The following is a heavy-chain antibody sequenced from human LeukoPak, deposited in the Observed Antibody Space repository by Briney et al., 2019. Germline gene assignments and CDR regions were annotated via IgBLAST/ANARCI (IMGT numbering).Heavy chain of an antibody. CDR3: AKGERKWLARQPDY. Sequence: GGSLRLSCAASGFTFSDYYMSWVRQAPRKGLEWVSGISWNSGSIGYADSVKGRFTISRDNAKNSLYLQMNSLRGNDTAFYYCAKGERKWLARQPDYWGQGTLVTVSS. CDR2: ISWNSGSI. D-gene: IGHD6-19*01. V-gene: IGHV3-9*01. J-gene: IGHJ4*02. CDR1: GFTFSDYY.